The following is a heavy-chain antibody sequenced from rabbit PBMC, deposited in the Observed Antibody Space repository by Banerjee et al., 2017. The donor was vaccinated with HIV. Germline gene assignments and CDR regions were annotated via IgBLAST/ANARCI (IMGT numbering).Heavy chain of an antibody. CDR2: IYGGSSDNT. V-gene: IGHV1S40*01. J-gene: IGHJ4*01. Sequence: QSLEESGGGLVQPEGSLTLTCTASSNIYYMCWVRQAPGKGLEWIACIYGGSSDNTWYASWAKGRFTISKTSWTTLTLRMTSLTAADTATYFCARDLAGVIGWNFNLWGPGTLVTVS. CDR1: SNIYY. D-gene: IGHD4-1*01. CDR3: ARDLAGVIGWNFNL.